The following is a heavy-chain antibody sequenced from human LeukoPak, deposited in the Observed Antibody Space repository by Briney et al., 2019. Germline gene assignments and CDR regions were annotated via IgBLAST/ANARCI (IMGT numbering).Heavy chain of an antibody. CDR2: IYYTGST. D-gene: IGHD3-22*01. CDR3: ARVRYYYDSSGSPWYFDL. J-gene: IGHJ2*01. Sequence: SETLSLTCTVSGGSISSYYWSWIRQPPGKGLEWIGYIYYTGSTNYNPSLKSRVTISLDTSKNQFSLKLSSVSAADTAVYYCARVRYYYDSSGSPWYFDLWGRGTQVTVSS. CDR1: GGSISSYY. V-gene: IGHV4-59*01.